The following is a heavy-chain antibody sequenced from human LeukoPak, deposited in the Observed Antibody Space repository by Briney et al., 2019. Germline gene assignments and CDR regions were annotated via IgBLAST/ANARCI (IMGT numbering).Heavy chain of an antibody. CDR2: IKKDGSET. CDR1: GFTLSTYW. CDR3: AKDEYYYDSSGYPDY. D-gene: IGHD3-22*01. Sequence: PGGSLRLSCAASGFTLSTYWMSWVRQVPGKGLEWAANIKKDGSETYYVDSVKGRFTISRDNSKNTLYLQMNSLRAEDTAVYYCAKDEYYYDSSGYPDYWGQGTLVTVSS. V-gene: IGHV3-7*03. J-gene: IGHJ4*02.